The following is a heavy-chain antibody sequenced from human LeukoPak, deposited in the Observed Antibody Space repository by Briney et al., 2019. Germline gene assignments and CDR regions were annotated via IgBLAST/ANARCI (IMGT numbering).Heavy chain of an antibody. CDR2: IYYSGST. Sequence: SETLSLTCTVSGDSINSYYWSGIRQPPGKGLEWIGYIYYSGSTDYNPSLKSRVTISVDTPKNQFSLKLSPVTAADTAVYYCARTWGFFDYWGQGTLVTVSS. J-gene: IGHJ4*02. V-gene: IGHV4-59*01. CDR3: ARTWGFFDY. D-gene: IGHD3-16*01. CDR1: GDSINSYY.